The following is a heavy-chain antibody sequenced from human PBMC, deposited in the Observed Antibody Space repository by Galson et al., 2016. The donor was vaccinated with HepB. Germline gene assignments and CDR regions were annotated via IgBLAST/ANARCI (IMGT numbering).Heavy chain of an antibody. J-gene: IGHJ6*02. CDR2: ISWNSGSI. CDR3: ARDRGLLHYYYGMDV. D-gene: IGHD4-17*01. V-gene: IGHV3-9*01. CDR1: GFIFKDYA. Sequence: SLRLSCAASGFIFKDYAMHWVRQAPGKVLERVSSISWNSGSIGYADSVKGRFTISRDSSTNTVYLQMNSLRADDTAVYFCARDRGLLHYYYGMDVWGQGTTVTVSS.